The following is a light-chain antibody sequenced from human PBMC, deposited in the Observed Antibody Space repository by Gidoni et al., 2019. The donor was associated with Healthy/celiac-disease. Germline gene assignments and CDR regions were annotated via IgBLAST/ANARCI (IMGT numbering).Light chain of an antibody. V-gene: IGKV1-39*01. CDR2: AAS. J-gene: IGKJ1*01. Sequence: DIQMTQSAASLAASVGDRDTITCRASQIISSYLNWYQQKPGKAPKLLIYAASSLQRGVPSRFSGSGSGTDFTLTISSLQPEDFATYYCQQSYSTPRTFGQGTKVEIK. CDR1: QIISSY. CDR3: QQSYSTPRT.